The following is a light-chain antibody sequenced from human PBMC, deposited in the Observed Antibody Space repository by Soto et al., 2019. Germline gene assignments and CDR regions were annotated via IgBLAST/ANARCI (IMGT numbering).Light chain of an antibody. CDR2: AAS. Sequence: DLQMTQSPSSLSASVGDRVTITCRASQSISNYLSWYQQIPGKAPRLLIYAASTLRSGVSSRFSGSGSGTDFTLTISRLQPEDFATYYCQQSYSTPWTFGQGTKVEIK. CDR1: QSISNY. V-gene: IGKV1-39*01. CDR3: QQSYSTPWT. J-gene: IGKJ1*01.